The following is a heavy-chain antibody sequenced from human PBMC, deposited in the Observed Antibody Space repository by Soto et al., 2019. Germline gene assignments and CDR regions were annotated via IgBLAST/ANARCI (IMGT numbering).Heavy chain of an antibody. CDR1: GFSFSSYA. Sequence: GGPLRLPCAASGFSFSSYAITWVRQAPGRGLEWVSAISGSGSTYYADSVKGRFTISRDNSKNTLYLQMNSLRAEDTAVYYCARDPGRSYGPDWGQGTLVTVSS. CDR2: ISGSGST. J-gene: IGHJ4*02. V-gene: IGHV3-66*01. CDR3: ARDPGRSYGPD. D-gene: IGHD1-26*01.